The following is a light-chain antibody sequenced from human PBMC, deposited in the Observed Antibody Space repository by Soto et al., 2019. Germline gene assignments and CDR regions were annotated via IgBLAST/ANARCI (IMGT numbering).Light chain of an antibody. CDR3: QQYHVWPSWT. CDR2: AAS. V-gene: IGKV1-39*01. J-gene: IGKJ1*01. Sequence: DIQLTQSPSSLSASVGDRITITCQASQDIGNYLNWYQQKPGKAPKLLIYAASSLQSGVPSRFSGSGSGTDFTLTISSLQSEDFAVYFCQQYHVWPSWTFGQGTKVDIK. CDR1: QDIGNY.